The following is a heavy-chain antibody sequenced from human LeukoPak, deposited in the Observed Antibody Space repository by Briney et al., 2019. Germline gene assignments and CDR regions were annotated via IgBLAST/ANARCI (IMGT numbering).Heavy chain of an antibody. V-gene: IGHV1-2*02. J-gene: IGHJ5*02. Sequence: GASVKVSCKTSGYTFTAYYMHWVRQAPGQGLEWMGWINPNSGGTNYAQKFQGRVTMTRDTSISTAYMELSRLTSDDTAVYYCARAGGRSWFDPWGQGTLVTVSS. CDR3: ARAGGRSWFDP. CDR1: GYTFTAYY. CDR2: INPNSGGT.